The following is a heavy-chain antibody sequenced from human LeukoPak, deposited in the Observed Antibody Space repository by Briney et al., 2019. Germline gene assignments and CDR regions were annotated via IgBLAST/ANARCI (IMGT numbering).Heavy chain of an antibody. Sequence: SVKVSCKASGGTFSSYAISWVRQAPGQGLEWMGGIIPIFGTANYAQKFQGRVTMTRDTSTSTVYMELSSLRSEDTAVYYCARGYVAGKISYWGQGTLVTVSS. CDR3: ARGYVAGKISY. V-gene: IGHV1-69*05. D-gene: IGHD6-19*01. CDR1: GGTFSSYA. J-gene: IGHJ4*02. CDR2: IIPIFGTA.